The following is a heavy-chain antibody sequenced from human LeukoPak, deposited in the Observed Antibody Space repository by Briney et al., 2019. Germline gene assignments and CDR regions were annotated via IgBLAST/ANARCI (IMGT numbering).Heavy chain of an antibody. J-gene: IGHJ4*02. CDR2: ISYDGSNK. D-gene: IGHD6-19*01. CDR3: ARVRGVQWLSFDY. Sequence: GGSLRLSCAASGFTFSSYAMHWVRQAPGKGLEWVAVISYDGSNKYYADSVKGRFTISRDNSKNTLYLQMNSLRAEDTAVYYCARVRGVQWLSFDYWGQGTLVTVSS. V-gene: IGHV3-30-3*01. CDR1: GFTFSSYA.